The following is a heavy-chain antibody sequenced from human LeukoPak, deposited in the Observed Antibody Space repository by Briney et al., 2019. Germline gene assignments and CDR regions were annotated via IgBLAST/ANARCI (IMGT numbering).Heavy chain of an antibody. J-gene: IGHJ6*03. Sequence: PSETLSLTCTVSGGSISSYYWSWIRQPPGKGLEWIGYIYYSGSTNYNPSLKSRVTISVDTSKNQFSLKQSSVTAADTAVYYCAGTCSGGSCYSYYYYYMDVWGKGTTVTVSS. CDR3: AGTCSGGSCYSYYYYYMDV. D-gene: IGHD2-15*01. CDR2: IYYSGST. V-gene: IGHV4-59*01. CDR1: GGSISSYY.